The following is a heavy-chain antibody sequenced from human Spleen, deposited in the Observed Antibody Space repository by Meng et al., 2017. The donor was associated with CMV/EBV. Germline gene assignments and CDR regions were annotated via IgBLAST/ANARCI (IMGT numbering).Heavy chain of an antibody. D-gene: IGHD4-11*01. Sequence: GESLKISCAASGFTFDDYGMSWVRQAPGKGLEWVSGINWNGGSTGYADSVKGRFTISRDKAKNSLYLQMNSLRAEDTALYYCATILNSNYIAADYWGQGTLVTVSS. CDR1: GFTFDDYG. V-gene: IGHV3-20*04. J-gene: IGHJ4*02. CDR2: INWNGGST. CDR3: ATILNSNYIAADY.